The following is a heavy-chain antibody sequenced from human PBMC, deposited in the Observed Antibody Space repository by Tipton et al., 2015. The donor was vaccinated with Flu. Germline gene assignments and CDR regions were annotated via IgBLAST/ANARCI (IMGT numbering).Heavy chain of an antibody. Sequence: GSLRLSCAASGFTSSSYSMNWVRQAPGKGLEWVSSISSSSSYIYYADSVKGRFTISRDNAKNSLYLQMNSLRAEDTAVYYCAGDLGSSWGIDYWGQGTLVTVSS. J-gene: IGHJ4*02. CDR1: GFTSSSYS. V-gene: IGHV3-21*01. CDR3: AGDLGSSWGIDY. CDR2: ISSSSSYI. D-gene: IGHD6-13*01.